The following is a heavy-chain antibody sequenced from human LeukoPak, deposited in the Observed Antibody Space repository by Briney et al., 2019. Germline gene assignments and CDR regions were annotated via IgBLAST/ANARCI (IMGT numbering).Heavy chain of an antibody. D-gene: IGHD6-6*01. CDR3: VSETEYSSSSGRPN. CDR1: GGTFSSYA. CDR2: IIPIFGTA. J-gene: IGHJ4*02. V-gene: IGHV1-69*13. Sequence: GASVKVSCKASGGTFSSYAISWVRQAPGQGLEWMGGIIPIFGTANYAQKFQGRVTITADESTSTANMELSSLRSEDTAVYYCVSETEYSSSSGRPNWGQGTLVTVSS.